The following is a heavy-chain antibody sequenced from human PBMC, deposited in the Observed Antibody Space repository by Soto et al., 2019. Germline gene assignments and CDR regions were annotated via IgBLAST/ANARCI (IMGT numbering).Heavy chain of an antibody. V-gene: IGHV3-48*04. CDR3: AKTRMEWALYFDN. CDR1: GFSFSDSG. CDR2: ISSSRRTI. J-gene: IGHJ4*02. D-gene: IGHD3-3*01. Sequence: EVQLVESGGGLIQPGGSLRLSCEASGFSFSDSGMNWVRRAPEKGLEWISYISSSRRTIYYAYSVEGRFTVSRDNVKNSVHLQMNSLRAEDTGVYVCAKTRMEWALYFDNWGLGTLVTVSS.